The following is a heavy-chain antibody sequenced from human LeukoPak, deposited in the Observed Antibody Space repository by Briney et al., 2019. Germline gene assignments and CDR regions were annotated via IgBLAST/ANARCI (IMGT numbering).Heavy chain of an antibody. V-gene: IGHV3-30*07. D-gene: IGHD3-22*01. J-gene: IGHJ4*02. CDR3: ARDLYYDSSTNQFDY. Sequence: PGGSLRLSCAASGFTFSSYAMHWVRQAPGKGLEWVAVISYDGSNKYYADSVKGRFTISRDNSKNTLYLQMNSLRAEDTAVYYCARDLYYDSSTNQFDYWGQGTLVTVSS. CDR1: GFTFSSYA. CDR2: ISYDGSNK.